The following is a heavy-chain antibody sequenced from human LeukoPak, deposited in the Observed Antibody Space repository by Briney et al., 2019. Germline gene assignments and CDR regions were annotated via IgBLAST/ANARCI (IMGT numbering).Heavy chain of an antibody. V-gene: IGHV3-30*18. CDR3: AKGPNDSHGTYYGHFDY. CDR1: GFTFSNYG. CDR2: ISNDANTK. Sequence: GGSLRLSCAASGFTFSNYGMRWVRQAPGKGLEWVAVISNDANTKYYADSVKGRFTISRDNSQNTVSLQMNSLRAEDTAVYYCAKGPNDSHGTYYGHFDYWGQGTLVTVSS. D-gene: IGHD3-22*01. J-gene: IGHJ4*02.